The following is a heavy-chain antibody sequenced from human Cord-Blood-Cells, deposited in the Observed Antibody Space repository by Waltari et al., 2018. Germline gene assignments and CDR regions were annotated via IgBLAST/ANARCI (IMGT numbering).Heavy chain of an antibody. CDR1: GYTFTSYD. J-gene: IGHJ4*02. V-gene: IGHV1-8*01. D-gene: IGHD3-10*01. Sequence: QVQLVQSGAEVKKPGASVKVSCKASGYTFTSYDINWVRQATGQGLEWMGWMNPNSGNTGNAQKFQGRVTMTRNTSISTAYMELSSLRSEDTAVYYCARGYYGSGSYYSVYYFDYWGQGTLVTVSS. CDR2: MNPNSGNT. CDR3: ARGYYGSGSYYSVYYFDY.